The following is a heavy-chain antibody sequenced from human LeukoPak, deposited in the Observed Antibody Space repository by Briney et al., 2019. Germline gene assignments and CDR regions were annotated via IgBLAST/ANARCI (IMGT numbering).Heavy chain of an antibody. Sequence: GGSLRLSCAASGFTFSGYAMHWVRQAPGKGLEWVAVISYDGSNKYYADSVKGRFTISRDNSKNTLYLQMNSLRAEDTAVYYCARDALPGIAVAGTWAKAFDIWGQGTMVTVSS. CDR3: ARDALPGIAVAGTWAKAFDI. CDR2: ISYDGSNK. CDR1: GFTFSGYA. D-gene: IGHD6-19*01. V-gene: IGHV3-30*04. J-gene: IGHJ3*02.